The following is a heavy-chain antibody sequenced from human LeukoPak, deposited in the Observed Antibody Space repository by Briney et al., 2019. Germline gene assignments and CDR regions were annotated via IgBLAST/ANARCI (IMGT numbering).Heavy chain of an antibody. CDR1: GFTFDDYA. Sequence: GGSLRLSCAASGFTFDDYAMHWVRQAPGKGLEWVSLISWDGGSTYYADSVKGRFTISRDNSKNSLYLQMNSLRADDTAVYYCAREIRPRSGSGGGYYMDVWGKGTTVTISS. D-gene: IGHD3-10*01. V-gene: IGHV3-43D*03. CDR3: AREIRPRSGSGGGYYMDV. CDR2: ISWDGGST. J-gene: IGHJ6*03.